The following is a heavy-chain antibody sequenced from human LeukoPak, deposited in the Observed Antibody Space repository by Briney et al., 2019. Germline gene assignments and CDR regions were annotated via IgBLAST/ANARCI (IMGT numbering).Heavy chain of an antibody. V-gene: IGHV3-74*01. CDR1: GFTFTTYW. Sequence: GGSLRLSCAASGFTFTTYWMHWVRQAPGKGLVWVSYINSDGSITSYADSVKGRFTISRDNAKNTLYLQMNSLRAEDTAVYYCARDAVDTANAVWGQGTTVTVSS. CDR3: ARDAVDTANAV. D-gene: IGHD5-18*01. J-gene: IGHJ6*02. CDR2: INSDGSIT.